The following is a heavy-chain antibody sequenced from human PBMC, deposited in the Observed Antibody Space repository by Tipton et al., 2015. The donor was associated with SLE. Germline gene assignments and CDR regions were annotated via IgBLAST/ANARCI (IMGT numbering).Heavy chain of an antibody. V-gene: IGHV3-23*01. J-gene: IGHJ4*02. D-gene: IGHD6-13*01. CDR2: ISGSGGST. Sequence: GSLRLSCAASGFTVSSNYMSWVRQAPGKGLEWVSVISGSGGSTYYADSVKGRFTISRDNSKNTLYLQMNSLRAEDTAVYYCAREYSSSWYSDYWGQGTLVTVSS. CDR3: AREYSSSWYSDY. CDR1: GFTVSSNY.